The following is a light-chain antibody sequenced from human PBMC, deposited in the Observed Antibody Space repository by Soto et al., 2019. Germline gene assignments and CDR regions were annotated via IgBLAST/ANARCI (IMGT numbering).Light chain of an antibody. V-gene: IGKV3-15*01. J-gene: IGKJ2*01. CDR3: QQYNTWPPYT. Sequence: EIVMTQSPATLSVSPGERATLSCRASQSISSNLAWYQQKPGQAPRLLIYGASTRATGIPARFSGSGSGTEFTLIISSLQSEDFVVYYCQQYNTWPPYTFGQGTKLEI. CDR1: QSISSN. CDR2: GAS.